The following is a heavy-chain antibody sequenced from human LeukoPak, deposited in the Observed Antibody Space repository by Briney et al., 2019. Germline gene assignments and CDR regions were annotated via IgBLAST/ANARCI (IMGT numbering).Heavy chain of an antibody. J-gene: IGHJ4*02. Sequence: ASVKVSCKASGYTFTSYGISWVRQAPGQWLEWMGWISAYNGNTNYAQKLQGRVTMTTDTSTNTAYMELRSLRSDDTAVYYCARDRGSGWYTDYWGQGTLVTVSS. CDR1: GYTFTSYG. D-gene: IGHD6-19*01. CDR2: ISAYNGNT. V-gene: IGHV1-18*01. CDR3: ARDRGSGWYTDY.